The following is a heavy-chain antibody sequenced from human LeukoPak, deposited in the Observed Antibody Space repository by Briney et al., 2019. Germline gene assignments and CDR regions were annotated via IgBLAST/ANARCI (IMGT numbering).Heavy chain of an antibody. Sequence: SETLSLTCTVSGGSINNYYWSWIRQPPGKGLEWIGYIYYSGSTNYNPSLKSRVTISVDTSKNQFSLKLSSVTAADTAVYYCARSVTPTNWFDPWGQGTLVTVSS. CDR2: IYYSGST. D-gene: IGHD4-17*01. J-gene: IGHJ5*02. V-gene: IGHV4-59*01. CDR1: GGSINNYY. CDR3: ARSVTPTNWFDP.